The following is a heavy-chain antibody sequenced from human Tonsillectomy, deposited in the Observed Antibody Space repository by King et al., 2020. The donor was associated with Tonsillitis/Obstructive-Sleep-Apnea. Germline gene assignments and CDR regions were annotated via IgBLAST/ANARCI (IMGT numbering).Heavy chain of an antibody. Sequence: VQLVESGGGLVQPGGSLRLSCAASGFTFSRYWMSWVRQAPGKGLEWVANIKEDGSEKYYVDSVKGRFTISRDNAKNSLYLQMNSLRAEDTAVYYCATSPLPVVTHYYYYYSMDVWGKGTTVTVSS. V-gene: IGHV3-7*02. CDR2: IKEDGSEK. J-gene: IGHJ6*03. D-gene: IGHD5-18*01. CDR1: GFTFSRYW. CDR3: ATSPLPVVTHYYYYYSMDV.